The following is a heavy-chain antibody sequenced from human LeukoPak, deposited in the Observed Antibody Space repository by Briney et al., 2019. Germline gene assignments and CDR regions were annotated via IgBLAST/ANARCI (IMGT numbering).Heavy chain of an antibody. CDR1: GYTFSSYV. D-gene: IGHD2-2*02. V-gene: IGHV1-69*13. CDR3: AREEDIVVVPAAIGRAFDI. CDR2: IIPIFGTA. J-gene: IGHJ3*02. Sequence: ASVKVSCKASGYTFSSYVINWVRQAPGQGLEWMGGIIPIFGTANYAQKFQGRVTITADESASTAYVELSSLRSEDTAVYYCAREEDIVVVPAAIGRAFDIWGQGTMVTVSS.